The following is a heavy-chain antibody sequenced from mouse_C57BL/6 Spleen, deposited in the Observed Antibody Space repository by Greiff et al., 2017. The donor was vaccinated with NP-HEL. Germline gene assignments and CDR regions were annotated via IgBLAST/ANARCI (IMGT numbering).Heavy chain of an antibody. CDR2: ISSGSSTI. CDR1: GFTFSDYG. V-gene: IGHV5-17*01. CDR3: ATGSWDAMDY. J-gene: IGHJ4*01. Sequence: EVQLVESGGGLVKPGGSLKLSCAASGFTFSDYGMHWVRQAPEKGLEWVAYISSGSSTIYYADTVKGRFTISRDNAKNTLFLQMTSLRSEDTAMYYCATGSWDAMDYWGQGTSVTVSS. D-gene: IGHD1-1*02.